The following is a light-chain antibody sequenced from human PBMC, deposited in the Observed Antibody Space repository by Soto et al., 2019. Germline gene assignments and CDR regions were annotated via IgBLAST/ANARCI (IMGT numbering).Light chain of an antibody. CDR3: QVWDSSSDHVV. CDR2: DDR. V-gene: IGLV3-21*02. CDR1: NIGSKS. J-gene: IGLJ2*01. Sequence: SYELTQPPSVSEAPGQTARITCGGNNIGSKSVHWYQQKPGQAPVLVVYDDRDRPSGIPERFSGSNSGNTATLTISRVEAGDEADYYCQVWDSSSDHVVFGGGTQLTVL.